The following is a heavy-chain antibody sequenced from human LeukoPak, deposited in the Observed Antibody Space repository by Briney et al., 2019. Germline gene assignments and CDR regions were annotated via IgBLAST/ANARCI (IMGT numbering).Heavy chain of an antibody. V-gene: IGHV4-34*01. CDR2: INHSGST. CDR3: ARVAWVTPYYFDY. CDR1: GGSFSGYY. Sequence: IPSETLSLTCAVYGGSFSGYYWSWIRQPPGKGLEWIGEINHSGSTNYNPSLKSRVTISVDTSKSQFSLKLSSVTAADTAVYYCARVAWVTPYYFDYWGQGTLVTVSS. J-gene: IGHJ4*02. D-gene: IGHD4-23*01.